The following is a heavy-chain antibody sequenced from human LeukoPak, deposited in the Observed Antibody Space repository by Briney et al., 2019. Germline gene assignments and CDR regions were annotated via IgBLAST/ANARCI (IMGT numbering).Heavy chain of an antibody. Sequence: SETLSLTCTVSGGSISSSSYYWGWIRQPPGKGLEWIGSIYYSGSTYYNPSLKSRVTISVDTSKNQFFLNLSSVTAADTAVYYCARLYYDSSGYYQICYFDYWGQGTLVTVSS. J-gene: IGHJ4*02. CDR3: ARLYYDSSGYYQICYFDY. CDR1: GGSISSSSYY. V-gene: IGHV4-39*01. D-gene: IGHD3-22*01. CDR2: IYYSGST.